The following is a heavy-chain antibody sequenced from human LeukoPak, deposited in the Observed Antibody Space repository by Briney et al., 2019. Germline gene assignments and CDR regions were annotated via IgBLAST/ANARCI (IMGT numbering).Heavy chain of an antibody. V-gene: IGHV1-8*03. CDR1: GYTFTSYD. CDR2: MNPNSGNT. J-gene: IGHJ3*02. Sequence: GASVKLSCKASGYTFTSYDINWVRHANGQGLGRMGWMNPNSGNTGYAQKFQGRVTITRNTSISTAYMELSCVRSEDTAVYYCARSVGATTGSAFDIWGQGTMVTVSS. D-gene: IGHD1-26*01. CDR3: ARSVGATTGSAFDI.